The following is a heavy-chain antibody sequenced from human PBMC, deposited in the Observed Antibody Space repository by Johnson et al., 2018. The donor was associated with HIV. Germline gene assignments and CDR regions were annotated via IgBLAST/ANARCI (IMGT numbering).Heavy chain of an antibody. Sequence: QVQLVESGGGVVQPGGSLRLSCAASGFTFSSYGMHWVRQAPDKGLEWVAFIRYDESNKYYADSVKGRFTISRDNAKNSLYLQMNNLRVEDTAVYYCARGPITIFGVVTTGDAFDIWGQGTMVTVSS. CDR3: ARGPITIFGVVTTGDAFDI. D-gene: IGHD3-3*01. J-gene: IGHJ3*02. CDR1: GFTFSSYG. CDR2: IRYDESNK. V-gene: IGHV3-30*02.